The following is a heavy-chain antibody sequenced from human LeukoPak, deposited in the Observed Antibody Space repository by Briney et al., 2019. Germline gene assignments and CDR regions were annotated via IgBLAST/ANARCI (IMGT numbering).Heavy chain of an antibody. CDR2: MNPNRGIA. D-gene: IGHD5-24*01. CDR3: ARDCGDGYNPYWRGLGDY. Sequence: SVKVSCKASGCTFSSYPINWVRQATGQGLEWMGRMNPNRGIADYAQKFQGRVTITADKSTSTAYMELSSLRSEDTAVYYCARDCGDGYNPYWRGLGDYGGQGTLATVSS. J-gene: IGHJ4*02. CDR1: GCTFSSYP. V-gene: IGHV1-69*04.